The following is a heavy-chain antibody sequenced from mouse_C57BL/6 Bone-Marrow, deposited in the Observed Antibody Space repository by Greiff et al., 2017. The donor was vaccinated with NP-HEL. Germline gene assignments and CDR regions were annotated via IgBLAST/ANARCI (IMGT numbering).Heavy chain of an antibody. CDR1: GFNIKNTY. CDR3: ARLTTVVEMLSFAY. J-gene: IGHJ2*01. D-gene: IGHD1-1*01. Sequence: EVQLQQSVAELVRQGASVKLSCTASGFNIKNTYMHWVKQRPEQGLEWIGRIDPANGNTKYAPKFQGKATITADTSSNTAYLQLSSLTSEDTAIYYGARLTTVVEMLSFAYWGQGTTLTVSS. V-gene: IGHV14-3*01. CDR2: IDPANGNT.